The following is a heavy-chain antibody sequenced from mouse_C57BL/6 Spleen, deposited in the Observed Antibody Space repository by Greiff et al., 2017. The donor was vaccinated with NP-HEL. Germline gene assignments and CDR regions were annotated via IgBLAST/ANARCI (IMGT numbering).Heavy chain of an antibody. D-gene: IGHD1-1*01. CDR1: GYAFSSSW. J-gene: IGHJ2*01. Sequence: VKLVESGPELVKPGASVKISCKASGYAFSSSWMNWVKQRPGKGLEWIGRIYPGDGDTNYNGKFKGKATLTADKSSSTAYMQLSSLTSEDSAVYFCARPTTVVAHYFDYWGQGTTLTVSS. V-gene: IGHV1-82*01. CDR3: ARPTTVVAHYFDY. CDR2: IYPGDGDT.